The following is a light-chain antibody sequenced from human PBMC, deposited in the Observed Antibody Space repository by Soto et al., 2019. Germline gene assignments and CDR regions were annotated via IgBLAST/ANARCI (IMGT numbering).Light chain of an antibody. CDR3: QDYNNWPLA. J-gene: IGKJ4*01. V-gene: IGKV3-15*01. Sequence: EIVMTQSPATLSVSPGERATLSCRASQSVSSNLAWYQQKPGQAPRLLIYGASTKATCIPAKFSGNGSGTEFTLTIIRLQSEDFSVYFCQDYNNWPLAFGGGTKVEIK. CDR2: GAS. CDR1: QSVSSN.